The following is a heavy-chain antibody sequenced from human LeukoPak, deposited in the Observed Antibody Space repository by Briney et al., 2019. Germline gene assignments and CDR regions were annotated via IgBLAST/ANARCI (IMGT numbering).Heavy chain of an antibody. V-gene: IGHV3-13*01. D-gene: IGHD3-3*01. J-gene: IGHJ6*02. Sequence: TGGSLRLSCAASGFTFSSYDMHWVRHATGKGLEWVSAIGTAGDTYYPGSVKGRFTISRENAKNSLYLQMNSLRAGDTAVYYCARAGRNYDFWSGYSPLILNYYYYGMDVWGQGTTVTVSS. CDR1: GFTFSSYD. CDR3: ARAGRNYDFWSGYSPLILNYYYYGMDV. CDR2: IGTAGDT.